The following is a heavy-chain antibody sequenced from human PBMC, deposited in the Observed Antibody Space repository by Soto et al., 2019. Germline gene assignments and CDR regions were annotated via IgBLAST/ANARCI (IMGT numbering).Heavy chain of an antibody. V-gene: IGHV1-3*01. CDR1: GYTFTSYA. Sequence: RASVKVSCKASGYTFTSYAMHWVRQAPGQRLEWMGWINAGNGNTKYSQKFQGRVTITRDTSANTAYMELSSLRSEDTAVYYCARDRVTGTTDYWGQGNLVTVSS. J-gene: IGHJ4*02. CDR2: INAGNGNT. D-gene: IGHD1-20*01. CDR3: ARDRVTGTTDY.